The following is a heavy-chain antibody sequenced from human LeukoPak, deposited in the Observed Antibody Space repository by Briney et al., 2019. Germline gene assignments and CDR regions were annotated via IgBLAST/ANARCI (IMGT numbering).Heavy chain of an antibody. CDR3: ARRGYSYGFVWFDP. CDR1: GYTFTGYY. CDR2: INPNSGGT. J-gene: IGHJ5*02. D-gene: IGHD5-18*01. V-gene: IGHV1-2*02. Sequence: ASVKVSCKASGYTFTGYYMHWVRQAPGQGLEWMGWINPNSGGTNYAQKFQGRVTMTRDTSISTAYMELSRLRSDDTAVCYCARRGYSYGFVWFDPWGQGTLVTVSS.